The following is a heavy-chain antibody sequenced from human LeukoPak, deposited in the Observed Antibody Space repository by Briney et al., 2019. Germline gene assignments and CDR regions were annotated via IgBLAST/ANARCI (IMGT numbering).Heavy chain of an antibody. V-gene: IGHV3-23*01. CDR3: AKDRPTEQWLSGPYYFDY. J-gene: IGHJ4*02. D-gene: IGHD6-19*01. CDR2: ISGSGGAK. Sequence: PGGSLRLSCAASGFSFSTYAMTWVRQAPGKGLEWVSGISGSGGAKFYADSVKGRFTIFRDNSKNTLYMQMNSLRADDTAIYFCAKDRPTEQWLSGPYYFDYLGQGILVTVSS. CDR1: GFSFSTYA.